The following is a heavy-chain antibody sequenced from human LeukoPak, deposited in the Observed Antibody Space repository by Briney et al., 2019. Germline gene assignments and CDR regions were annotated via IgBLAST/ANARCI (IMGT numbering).Heavy chain of an antibody. CDR3: ARMRRDGYNYFDY. Sequence: SETLSLTCTVSGGSITSGGYYWSLIRQHPGQGLEWIGYIYHSGSTYYNPSLKSRVTISVDTSKNQFSLKLSSVTAADTAVYYCARMRRDGYNYFDYWGQGTLVTASS. V-gene: IGHV4-31*03. D-gene: IGHD5-24*01. CDR2: IYHSGST. CDR1: GGSITSGGYY. J-gene: IGHJ4*02.